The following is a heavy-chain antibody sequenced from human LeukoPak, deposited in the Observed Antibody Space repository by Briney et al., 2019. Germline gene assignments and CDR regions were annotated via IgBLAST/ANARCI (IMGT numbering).Heavy chain of an antibody. V-gene: IGHV3-48*03. D-gene: IGHD6-19*01. CDR2: ISSSGSTV. J-gene: IGHJ4*02. CDR3: ARDASSGWYWGGFDY. CDR1: GFTFSSYE. Sequence: GGSLRLSCAASGFTFSSYEMNWVRQAPGKGLEWVSYISSSGSTVYYADSVKGRFTISRDNAKNSLYLQMNSLRAEDTADYYCARDASSGWYWGGFDYWGQGTLVTVSS.